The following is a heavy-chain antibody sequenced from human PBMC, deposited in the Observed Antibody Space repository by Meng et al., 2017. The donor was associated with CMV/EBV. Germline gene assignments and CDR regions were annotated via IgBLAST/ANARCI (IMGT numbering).Heavy chain of an antibody. D-gene: IGHD6-6*01. CDR3: ASMSSSGDY. J-gene: IGHJ4*02. CDR2: ISGSGGST. Sequence: GESLKISCAASGFTFSSYAMSWVRQAPGKGLEWVPAISGSGGSTYYADSVKGRFTISRDNSKNTLYLQMNSLRAEDTAVYYCASMSSSGDYWGQGTLVTVSS. V-gene: IGHV3-23*01. CDR1: GFTFSSYA.